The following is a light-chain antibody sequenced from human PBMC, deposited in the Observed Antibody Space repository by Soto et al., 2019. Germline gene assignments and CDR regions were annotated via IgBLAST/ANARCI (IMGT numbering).Light chain of an antibody. CDR2: DVS. J-gene: IGLJ2*01. V-gene: IGLV2-14*03. Sequence: QSALTQPASVSASPGQSITISCTGTSSDIGGYNYVSWYQQHPGKAPKLMISDVSNRPSGVSDRFSGSKSGNTASLTISGLQAEDEADYFCSSYTTSSTDVVFGGGTKLTVL. CDR3: SSYTTSSTDVV. CDR1: SSDIGGYNY.